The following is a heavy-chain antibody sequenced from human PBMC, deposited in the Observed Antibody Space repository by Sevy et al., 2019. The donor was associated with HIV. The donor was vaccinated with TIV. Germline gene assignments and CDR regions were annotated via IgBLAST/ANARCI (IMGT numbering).Heavy chain of an antibody. CDR1: GFTFSSYS. V-gene: IGHV3-21*01. CDR2: ISSSSSYI. Sequence: GGSLRLSCAASGFTFSSYSMNWVRQAPGKGLEWVSSISSSSSYIYYADSVKGRFTISRDNAKNPLYLQMNSLRAEDTAVYYCARDNPPRDYGDYNYYYYGMDVWGQGTTVTVSS. D-gene: IGHD4-17*01. CDR3: ARDNPPRDYGDYNYYYYGMDV. J-gene: IGHJ6*02.